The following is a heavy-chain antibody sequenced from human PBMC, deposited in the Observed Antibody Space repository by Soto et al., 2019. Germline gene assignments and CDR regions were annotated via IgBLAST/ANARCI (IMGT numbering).Heavy chain of an antibody. D-gene: IGHD5-18*01. CDR1: GGSISSSSYY. CDR3: ARQWIQLWFDYYGMDV. J-gene: IGHJ6*02. Sequence: PSETLSLTCTVSGGSISSSSYYWGWIRQPPGKGLEWIGSIYYSGSTYYNPSLKSRVTISVDTSKNQFSLKLSSVTAADTAVYYCARQWIQLWFDYYGMDVWGQGTTVT. V-gene: IGHV4-39*01. CDR2: IYYSGST.